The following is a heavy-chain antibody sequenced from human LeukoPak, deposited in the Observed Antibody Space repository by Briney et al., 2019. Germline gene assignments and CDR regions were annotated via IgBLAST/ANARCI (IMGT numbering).Heavy chain of an antibody. V-gene: IGHV1-69*13. CDR2: IIPIFGTA. J-gene: IGHJ5*02. Sequence: SVKVSCKASGGTFSSYAISWVRQAPGQGLEWMGGIIPIFGTANYAQKFQGRVTITADESTSTAYMELSSLRSEDTAVYYCARAQWLGYNWLDPWGQGTLVTVSS. D-gene: IGHD6-19*01. CDR3: ARAQWLGYNWLDP. CDR1: GGTFSSYA.